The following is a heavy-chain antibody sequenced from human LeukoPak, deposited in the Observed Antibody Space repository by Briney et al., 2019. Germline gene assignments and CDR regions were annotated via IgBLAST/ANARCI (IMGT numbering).Heavy chain of an antibody. Sequence: PGGSLRLSCAASRFTFSSYDVNWVRQAPGKGLEGVSYISSSGRTIYYADSVEGRFTISRDNAKNSLYLQMNSLRAEDTAVYYCAREGDFWSGPSGYFDNWGQGTLVTVSS. CDR3: AREGDFWSGPSGYFDN. J-gene: IGHJ4*02. CDR2: ISSSGRTI. D-gene: IGHD3-3*01. V-gene: IGHV3-48*03. CDR1: RFTFSSYD.